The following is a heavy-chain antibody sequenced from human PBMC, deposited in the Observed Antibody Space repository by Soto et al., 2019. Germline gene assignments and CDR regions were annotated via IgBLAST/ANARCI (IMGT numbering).Heavy chain of an antibody. D-gene: IGHD2-2*02. CDR1: GYTFTSYY. Sequence: QVQLVQSGAEVKKPGASVKVSCKASGYTFTSYYMHWVRQAPGQGLEWMGIINPSGGSTSYAQKFQGRVTMTRDTSTSTVYMELSSLRSEDTAVYYCARPVVPAAISDGMDVWGQGTTVTVSS. V-gene: IGHV1-46*01. CDR3: ARPVVPAAISDGMDV. J-gene: IGHJ6*02. CDR2: INPSGGST.